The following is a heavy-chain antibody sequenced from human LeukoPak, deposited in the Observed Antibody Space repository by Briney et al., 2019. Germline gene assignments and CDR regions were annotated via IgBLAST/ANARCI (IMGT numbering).Heavy chain of an antibody. D-gene: IGHD6-25*01. V-gene: IGHV1-2*02. J-gene: IGHJ4*02. CDR2: INPNSGGT. CDR3: ARVLQSVSTGAFDY. Sequence: GASVKVSCKASGYTFTGYYMHWVRQAPGQGLEWMGWINPNSGGTNYAQKFQGRVTMTRDTSISTAYMELSRLRSDDTAVYYCARVLQSVSTGAFDYWGQGTLVTVSS. CDR1: GYTFTGYY.